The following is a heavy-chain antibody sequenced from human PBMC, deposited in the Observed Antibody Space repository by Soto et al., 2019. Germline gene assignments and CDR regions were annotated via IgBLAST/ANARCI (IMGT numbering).Heavy chain of an antibody. D-gene: IGHD3-3*01. CDR1: GFTFSSYA. CDR2: ISSNGGST. Sequence: EVQLVESGGGLVQPGGSLRLSCAASGFTFSSYAMHWVRQVPGKGLEYVSAISSNGGSTYYANSVKGRFTISRDNSKNTLYLQMGSLRAEDMAVYYCASSLGDFWSGFDYWGQGTLVTVSS. V-gene: IGHV3-64*01. J-gene: IGHJ4*02. CDR3: ASSLGDFWSGFDY.